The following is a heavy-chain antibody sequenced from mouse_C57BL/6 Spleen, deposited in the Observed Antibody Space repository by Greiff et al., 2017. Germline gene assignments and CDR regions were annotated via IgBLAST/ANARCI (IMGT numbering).Heavy chain of an antibody. D-gene: IGHD1-1*01. V-gene: IGHV1-50*01. J-gene: IGHJ1*03. CDR1: GYTFTSYW. CDR3: ARTTGYFDV. CDR2: IDPSDSYT. Sequence: QVQLQQSGAELVKPGASVKLSCKASGYTFTSYWMQWVKQRPGQGLEWIGEIDPSDSYTNYNQKFKGKATLTVDTSSSTAYMQLSSLTSEDSAVYYWARTTGYFDVWGTGTTVTVSS.